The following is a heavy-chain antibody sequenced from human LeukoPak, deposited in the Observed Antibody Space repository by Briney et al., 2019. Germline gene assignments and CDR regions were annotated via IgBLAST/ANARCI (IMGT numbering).Heavy chain of an antibody. D-gene: IGHD6-13*01. J-gene: IGHJ5*02. Sequence: SQTLSLTCAISGDSVSSNSAAWNWIRQSPSKGLEWLGRTYYRSKWYNDYAVSVKSRITINPDTSKNQFSLQLNSVTPEDTAVYYCARGGSSWYVSRFDPWGQGTLVTVSS. CDR1: GDSVSSNSAA. CDR3: ARGGSSWYVSRFDP. CDR2: TYYRSKWYN. V-gene: IGHV6-1*01.